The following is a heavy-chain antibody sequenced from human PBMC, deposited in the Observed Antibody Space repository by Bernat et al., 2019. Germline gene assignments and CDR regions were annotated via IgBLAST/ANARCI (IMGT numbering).Heavy chain of an antibody. CDR1: GFTFSSYA. J-gene: IGHJ4*02. V-gene: IGHV3-30-3*01. CDR2: ISYDGSNK. CDR3: ARAYSSVDGSDY. Sequence: QVQLVESGGGVVQPGRSLRLSCAASGFTFSSYAMHWVRQAPGKGLEWVAVISYDGSNKYYADSVKGRFTISRDNSKNTLYLQMNSLRAEDTAAYYCARAYSSVDGSDYWGQGTLVTVSS. D-gene: IGHD6-25*01.